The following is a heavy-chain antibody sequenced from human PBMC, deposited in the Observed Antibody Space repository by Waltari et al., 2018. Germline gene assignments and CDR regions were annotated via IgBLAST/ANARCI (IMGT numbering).Heavy chain of an antibody. Sequence: EVQLLESGGILVQPGGSLRLSCAASGFAFSPYALTWFRQAPGKGLEWVSSISFVGGNTYYADSLKGRFTISRDNSKNTLYLQMNSLTVADTAVYYCAKEITAADAPYFFDYWGRGTLVTVSS. J-gene: IGHJ4*02. CDR2: ISFVGGNT. CDR1: GFAFSPYA. CDR3: AKEITAADAPYFFDY. V-gene: IGHV3-23*01. D-gene: IGHD6-13*01.